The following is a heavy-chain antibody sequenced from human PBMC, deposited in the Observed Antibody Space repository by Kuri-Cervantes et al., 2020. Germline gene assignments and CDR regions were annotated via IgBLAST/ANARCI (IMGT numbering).Heavy chain of an antibody. V-gene: IGHV1-18*01. CDR1: GYTFTSYG. CDR2: ISGYNGNT. CDR3: ARDKADY. Sequence: ASVKVSCKASGYTFTSYGISWVRQAPGQGLEWMGWISGYNGNTKYAQKFQGRVTMTIDTSTSTAYMELRSLRSEDTAVYYCARDKADYWGQGTLVTVSS. J-gene: IGHJ4*02.